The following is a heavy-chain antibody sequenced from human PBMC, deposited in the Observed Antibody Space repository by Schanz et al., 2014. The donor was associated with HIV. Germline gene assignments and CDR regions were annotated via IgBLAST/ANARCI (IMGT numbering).Heavy chain of an antibody. J-gene: IGHJ4*02. CDR2: ISGSGLST. CDR1: GFSLRSYA. D-gene: IGHD3-10*01. V-gene: IGHV3-23*01. CDR3: AKGQRGVVRGDIDY. Sequence: EVQLLESGGGLVQPGGSLRLSCAASGFSLRSYAMSWVRQAPGKGLEWVSVISGSGLSTYYADSVKGRFTISRDNSKNTLYLQMNSLRAEDTAVYYCAKGQRGVVRGDIDYWGQGTLVTVSS.